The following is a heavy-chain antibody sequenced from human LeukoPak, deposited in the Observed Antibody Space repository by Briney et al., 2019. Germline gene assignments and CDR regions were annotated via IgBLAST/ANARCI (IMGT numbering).Heavy chain of an antibody. CDR1: GVSISSYY. J-gene: IGHJ6*03. CDR3: ARVPYYYDKLRGYYYYMDV. D-gene: IGHD3-22*01. Sequence: PSETLSLTCTVSGVSISSYYWNWIRQPPGKGLEWIGYVYYSGSTYYNPSLKSRITISVDTSKNQFSLKLSSVTAADTAVYYCARVPYYYDKLRGYYYYMDVWGKGTTVTVSS. CDR2: VYYSGST. V-gene: IGHV4-59*08.